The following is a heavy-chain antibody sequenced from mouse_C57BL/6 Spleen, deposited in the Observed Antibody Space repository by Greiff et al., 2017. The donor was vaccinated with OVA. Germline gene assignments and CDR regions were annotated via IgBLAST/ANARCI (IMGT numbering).Heavy chain of an antibody. CDR1: GYTFTSYW. V-gene: IGHV1-7*01. CDR2: INPSSGYT. J-gene: IGHJ1*03. Sequence: QVQLKESGAELAKPGASVKLSCKASGYTFTSYWMHWVKQRPGQGLDWIGYINPSSGYTKYNQKFKDKATLTADKSSSTAYMQLSSLTYEDSAVYYCARFEREGYFDVWGTGTTVTVSS. CDR3: ARFEREGYFDV.